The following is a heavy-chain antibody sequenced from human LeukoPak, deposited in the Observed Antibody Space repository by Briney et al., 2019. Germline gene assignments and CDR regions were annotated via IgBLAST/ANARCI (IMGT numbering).Heavy chain of an antibody. J-gene: IGHJ4*02. CDR3: AKDKPSSHGSGSSSGYFDY. V-gene: IGHV3-30*18. Sequence: PGRSLRLSCAASGFTFSSYGMHWVRQAPGKGLEWVAVISYDGSNKYYADSVKGRFTISRDNSKNTLYLQMNSLRAEDTAVYYCAKDKPSSHGSGSSSGYFDYWGQGTLVTVSS. CDR2: ISYDGSNK. CDR1: GFTFSSYG. D-gene: IGHD3-10*01.